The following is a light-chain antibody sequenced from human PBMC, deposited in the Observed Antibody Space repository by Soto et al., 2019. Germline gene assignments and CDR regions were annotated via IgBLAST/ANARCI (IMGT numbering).Light chain of an antibody. CDR2: AAS. V-gene: IGKV3-11*01. Sequence: EIVLTQSPGTLSLSPGERATLSCRASQSVSSYLAWYQQRPGQAPRLLIYAASNRATGIPARFSGNGSGTDFTLTISSLEPEDFAVYYCQQRSNWPPWTFGQGTKVDIK. J-gene: IGKJ1*01. CDR1: QSVSSY. CDR3: QQRSNWPPWT.